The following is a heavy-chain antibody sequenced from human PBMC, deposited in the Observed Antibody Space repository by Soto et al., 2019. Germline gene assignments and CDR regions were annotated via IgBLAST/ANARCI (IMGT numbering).Heavy chain of an antibody. CDR2: IIPIFGTA. CDR1: GGTFSSYA. D-gene: IGHD3-22*01. Sequence: SVKVSCKASGGTFSSYAISWVRQAPGQGLEWMGGIIPIFGTANYAQKFQGRVTITADESTSTAYMELSSLRSEDTAVYYCAREIGSYYDSSGYSPFDYWGQGTLVTV. V-gene: IGHV1-69*13. J-gene: IGHJ4*02. CDR3: AREIGSYYDSSGYSPFDY.